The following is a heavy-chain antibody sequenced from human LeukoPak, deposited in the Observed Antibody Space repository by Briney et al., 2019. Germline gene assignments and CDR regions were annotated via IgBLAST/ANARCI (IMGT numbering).Heavy chain of an antibody. CDR3: AKGVSGWPYYFDF. Sequence: GGSLRLSCAASGFTFSNFAVSGLRKARGKGREWVSAIGGSDGTTYYADSVKGRFTISRDNSKNTLYLQMNSLRAEDTAVYYCAKGVSGWPYYFDFWGQGTLVTVSS. J-gene: IGHJ4*02. V-gene: IGHV3-23*01. CDR1: GFTFSNFA. D-gene: IGHD6-19*01. CDR2: IGGSDGTT.